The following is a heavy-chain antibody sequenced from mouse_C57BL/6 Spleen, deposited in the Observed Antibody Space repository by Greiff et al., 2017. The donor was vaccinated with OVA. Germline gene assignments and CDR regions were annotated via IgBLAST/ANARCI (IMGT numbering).Heavy chain of an antibody. V-gene: IGHV1-61*01. Sequence: QVQLQQSGAELVRPGSSVKLSCKASGYTFTSYWMDCVKQRPGQGLEWIGNIYPSDSETHYNQKFKDKATLTVDKSSSTAYMQLSSLTSEDSAVYYCARTRLPWYFDVWGTGTTVTVSS. CDR1: GYTFTSYW. D-gene: IGHD2-2*01. J-gene: IGHJ1*03. CDR3: ARTRLPWYFDV. CDR2: IYPSDSET.